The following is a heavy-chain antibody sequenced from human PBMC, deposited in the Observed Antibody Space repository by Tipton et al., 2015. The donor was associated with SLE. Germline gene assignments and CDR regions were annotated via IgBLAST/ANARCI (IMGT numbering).Heavy chain of an antibody. V-gene: IGHV4-59*08. J-gene: IGHJ4*02. CDR3: ARLAPYDSSGYNY. D-gene: IGHD3-22*01. CDR2: IFYSGST. Sequence: TLSLTCTVSGGSISSYYWSWIRQPPGKGLEWIGYIFYSGSTNYNPSLKSRVAISVDTSKNQFCLKLSSVTAADTAVYYCARLAPYDSSGYNYWGQGTLVTVSS. CDR1: GGSISSYY.